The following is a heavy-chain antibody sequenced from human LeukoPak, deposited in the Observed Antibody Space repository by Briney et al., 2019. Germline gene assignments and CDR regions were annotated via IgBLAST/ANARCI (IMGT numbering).Heavy chain of an antibody. CDR1: GFTFSSYA. Sequence: GGSLRLSCAASGFTFSSYAMSWVRQAPGKGLEWVSAISGSGGSTYYADSVKGRFTISRDNSKNTLYLQMNSLRAEDTAVYYCAKDSSGWSTPWDYFDYWGQGTLVTVSS. CDR3: AKDSSGWSTPWDYFDY. CDR2: ISGSGGST. V-gene: IGHV3-23*01. J-gene: IGHJ4*02. D-gene: IGHD6-19*01.